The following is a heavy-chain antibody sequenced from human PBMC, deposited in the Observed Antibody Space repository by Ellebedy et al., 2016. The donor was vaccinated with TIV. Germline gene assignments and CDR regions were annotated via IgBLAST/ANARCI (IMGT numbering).Heavy chain of an antibody. D-gene: IGHD3-10*01. J-gene: IGHJ6*02. V-gene: IGHV4-59*01. CDR1: GGSISSYY. CDR3: ASSLTMLRGGMDV. CDR2: IYYSGSP. Sequence: MPGGSLRLSCTVSGGSISSYYWSRIRQPPGKGLEWIGYIYYSGSPNYNPSLKSRVTISVDTSKNQFSLKLSSVTAADTAVYYCASSLTMLRGGMDVWGQGTTVTVSS.